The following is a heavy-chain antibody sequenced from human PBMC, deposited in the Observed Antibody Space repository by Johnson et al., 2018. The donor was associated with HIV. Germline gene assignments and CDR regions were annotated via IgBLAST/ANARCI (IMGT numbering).Heavy chain of an antibody. CDR1: GFAFSDYY. Sequence: QVQLVESGGGVVRPGGSLRLSCAASGFAFSDYYMSWIRQAPGKGLEWVSYISSSGSTIYYADSVKGRFTVSRDNAKNSLYLQMNSLRAEDTAVYYCAGTYDVLDGFDIWGQGTMVTVSS. J-gene: IGHJ3*02. V-gene: IGHV3-11*04. D-gene: IGHD5-12*01. CDR2: ISSSGSTI. CDR3: AGTYDVLDGFDI.